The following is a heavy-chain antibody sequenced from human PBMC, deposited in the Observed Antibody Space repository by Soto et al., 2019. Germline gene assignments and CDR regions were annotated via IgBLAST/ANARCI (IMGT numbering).Heavy chain of an antibody. D-gene: IGHD3-10*01. CDR1: GGSISSYY. Sequence: PSETLSLTCTVSGGSISSYYWSWIRQPPGKGLEWIGYIYYSGSTYYNPSLKSRVTISVDTSKNQFSLKLSSVTAADTAVYYCARASYYGSGIRWWFDPWGQGTLVTVSS. CDR3: ARASYYGSGIRWWFDP. V-gene: IGHV4-59*12. J-gene: IGHJ5*02. CDR2: IYYSGST.